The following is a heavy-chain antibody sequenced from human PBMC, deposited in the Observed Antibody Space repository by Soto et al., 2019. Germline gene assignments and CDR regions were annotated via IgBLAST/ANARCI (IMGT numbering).Heavy chain of an antibody. V-gene: IGHV3-30*18. D-gene: IGHD6-6*01. Sequence: PGGSLRLSCAASGFTFSGYGMHWVRQAPGKGLEWVAVISYDGSHKYYADSVKGRFTISRDNSKNTLYLQMNSLSAEDTAVYYSAKPPRDSSSLLPLGMDVCGQGTTVTVS. CDR2: ISYDGSHK. CDR3: AKPPRDSSSLLPLGMDV. J-gene: IGHJ6*02. CDR1: GFTFSGYG.